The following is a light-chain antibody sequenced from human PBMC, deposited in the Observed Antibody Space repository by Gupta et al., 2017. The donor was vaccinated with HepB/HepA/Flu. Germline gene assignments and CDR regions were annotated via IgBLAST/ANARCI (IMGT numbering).Light chain of an antibody. CDR3: QHENNWPPL. J-gene: IGKJ2*01. CDR1: QTVNSH. Sequence: IVMTQSPDTLSVSPGERATLSCRASQTVNSHLAWYQHKPGQAPRLLIYGASTRATGIPARFTGSGSGTEFTLAISSRQSEDFAVYYCQHENNWPPLFGQGTKLEIK. CDR2: GAS. V-gene: IGKV3-15*01.